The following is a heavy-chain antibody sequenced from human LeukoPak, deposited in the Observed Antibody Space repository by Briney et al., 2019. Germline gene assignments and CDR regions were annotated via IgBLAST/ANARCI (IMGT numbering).Heavy chain of an antibody. J-gene: IGHJ4*02. V-gene: IGHV3-11*04. CDR1: GFTFSDDY. CDR2: SSSSGSTI. CDR3: AKFGHGYHFDS. Sequence: GGSLRLSCAVSGFTFSDDYISGMRRPPRKGLEWGSYSSSSGSTIYYAASVKGRCTISRDNAKNSLSLQMNSLRAENTAVYYCAKFGHGYHFDSWGQGTLVTVSS. D-gene: IGHD3-16*01.